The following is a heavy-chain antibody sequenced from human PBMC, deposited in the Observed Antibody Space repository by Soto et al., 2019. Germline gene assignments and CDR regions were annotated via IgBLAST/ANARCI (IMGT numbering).Heavy chain of an antibody. CDR1: GYTFTSYG. CDR2: ISAYNGNT. V-gene: IGHV1-18*01. CDR3: ARVPGPDAFDI. J-gene: IGHJ3*02. Sequence: ASVKVSCKASGYTFTSYGISWVRQAPGQGLEWMGWISAYNGNTNYAQKLKGRVTMTTDTSTSTANIELRSLRSDDTAVYYCARVPGPDAFDIWGQGTMVTVSS.